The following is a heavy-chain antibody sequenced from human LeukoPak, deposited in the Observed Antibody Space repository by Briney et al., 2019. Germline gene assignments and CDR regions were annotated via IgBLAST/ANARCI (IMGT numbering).Heavy chain of an antibody. CDR3: ARAGEQWLVPYYYYGMEV. J-gene: IGHJ6*02. Sequence: PSETLSLTCTVSGGSISSYYWSWIRQPPGKGLEWIGYIYYSGSTNYNPSLKSRVTISVVTSKNQFSLKLSSVTAADTAVYYCARAGEQWLVPYYYYGMEVWGQGTTVTVSS. D-gene: IGHD6-19*01. CDR2: IYYSGST. CDR1: GGSISSYY. V-gene: IGHV4-59*01.